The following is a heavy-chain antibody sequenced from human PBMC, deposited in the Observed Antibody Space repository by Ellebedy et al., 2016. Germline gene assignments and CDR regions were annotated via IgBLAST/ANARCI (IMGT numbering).Heavy chain of an antibody. CDR1: DGSISSHY. V-gene: IGHV4-59*11. Sequence: SETLSLXXTATDGSISSHYWSWIRQTPGKGLEWIGFVYFSGSTSYNPSLQSRVTISLDTSKNQLSLKLSSVTAADTAIYYCARDRRPASYLGLNSWGQGILVTVSS. J-gene: IGHJ5*02. CDR3: ARDRRPASYLGLNS. CDR2: VYFSGST. D-gene: IGHD1-26*01.